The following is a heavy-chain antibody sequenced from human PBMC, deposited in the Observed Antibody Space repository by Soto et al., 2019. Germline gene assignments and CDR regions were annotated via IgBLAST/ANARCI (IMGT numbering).Heavy chain of an antibody. CDR2: IGGSGGST. V-gene: IGHV3-23*01. Sequence: EVQLLESGGGLVQPGGFLRLSCAASGFTFSSYAMTWVRQAPGKGLEWVSGIGGSGGSTYYADSVKGRFTISRDNSKNTLYLQMNSLRAEDTAVYYCAKGTNIDRSNWYGLDYCDYWGQGALVTVSS. J-gene: IGHJ4*02. CDR1: GFTFSSYA. D-gene: IGHD6-13*01. CDR3: AKGTNIDRSNWYGLDYCDY.